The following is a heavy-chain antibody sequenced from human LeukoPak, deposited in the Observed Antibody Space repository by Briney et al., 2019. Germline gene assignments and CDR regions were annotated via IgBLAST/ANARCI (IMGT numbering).Heavy chain of an antibody. CDR3: AKKFTFGGVIDY. CDR1: GFTFSSYA. Sequence: GGSLRLSCAASGFTFSSYAMSWVRQAPGKGLEWVSAISGSGGSTYYADSVKGRFTISRDNSKNKLYLQMNSLRAEDTAVYYCAKKFTFGGVIDYWGQGTLVTVSS. J-gene: IGHJ4*02. V-gene: IGHV3-23*01. D-gene: IGHD3-16*01. CDR2: ISGSGGST.